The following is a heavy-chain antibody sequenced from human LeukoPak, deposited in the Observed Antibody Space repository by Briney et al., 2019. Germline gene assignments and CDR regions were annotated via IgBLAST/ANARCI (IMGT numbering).Heavy chain of an antibody. D-gene: IGHD3-9*01. Sequence: ASVKVSCKASGYTFTSCGISWVRQAPGQGLEWMGWISAYNGNTNYAQKLQGRVTMTTDTSTSTAYMELRSLRSDDTAVYYCARWSPLYYDILTDDYWGQGTLVTVSS. CDR1: GYTFTSCG. CDR2: ISAYNGNT. J-gene: IGHJ4*02. V-gene: IGHV1-18*01. CDR3: ARWSPLYYDILTDDY.